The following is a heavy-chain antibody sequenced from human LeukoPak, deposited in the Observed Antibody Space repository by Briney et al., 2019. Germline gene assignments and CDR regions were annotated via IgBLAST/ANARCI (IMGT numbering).Heavy chain of an antibody. CDR3: ARGDWFTWFDP. CDR2: IYYSGST. Sequence: SQTLSLTCTVSGGSISSGGYYWSWIRQHPGEGLEWIGYIYYSGSTYYNPSLKSRVTISVDTSKNQFSLKLSSVTAADTAVYYCARGDWFTWFDPWGQGTLVTVSS. J-gene: IGHJ5*02. CDR1: GGSISSGGYY. V-gene: IGHV4-31*03. D-gene: IGHD3-9*01.